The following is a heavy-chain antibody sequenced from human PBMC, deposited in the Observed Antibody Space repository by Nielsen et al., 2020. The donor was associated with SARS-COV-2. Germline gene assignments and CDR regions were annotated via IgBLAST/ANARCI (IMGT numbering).Heavy chain of an antibody. D-gene: IGHD3-10*01. J-gene: IGHJ5*02. V-gene: IGHV1-2*02. CDR3: AKNPAYYGSGSYFSWFDP. CDR1: GYTFTGYY. Sequence: ASVKVSCKASGYTFTGYYMHWVRQAPGQGLEWMGWINPNSGGTNYAQKFQGRVTMTRDTSISTAYMELSRLRSDDTAVYYCAKNPAYYGSGSYFSWFDPRGQGTLVTVSS. CDR2: INPNSGGT.